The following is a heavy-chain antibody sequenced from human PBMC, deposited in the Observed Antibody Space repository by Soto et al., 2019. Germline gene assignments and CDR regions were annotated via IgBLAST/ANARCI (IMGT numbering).Heavy chain of an antibody. D-gene: IGHD2-2*01. J-gene: IGHJ6*03. CDR1: GGSFSGYY. CDR2: INHSGST. CDR3: ARGLSIVVVPAAMPEDYYYYMDV. Sequence: SETLSLTCAVYGGSFSGYYWSWIRQPPGKGLEWIGEINHSGSTNYNPSLKSRVTISVDTSKNQFSLKLSSVTAADAAVYYCARGLSIVVVPAAMPEDYYYYMDVWGKGTTVTVSS. V-gene: IGHV4-34*01.